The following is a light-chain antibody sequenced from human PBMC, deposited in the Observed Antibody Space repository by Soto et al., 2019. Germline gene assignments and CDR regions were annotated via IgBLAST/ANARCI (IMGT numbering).Light chain of an antibody. J-gene: IGKJ2*01. CDR3: QQYGGSPPNT. Sequence: EVVLTQSPGTLSLSPGESATLSCRASQSLSSCFLAWYQQRPGQAPRLLIYGAYSRATGVPDRFSGSGSGTEVSLTISRLEPDDFAVYYCQQYGGSPPNTFGQGTKLEIK. CDR2: GAY. V-gene: IGKV3-20*01. CDR1: QSLSSCF.